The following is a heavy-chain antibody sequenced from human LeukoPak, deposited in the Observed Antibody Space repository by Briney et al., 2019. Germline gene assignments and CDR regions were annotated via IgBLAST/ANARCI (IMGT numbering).Heavy chain of an antibody. Sequence: GGSLRLSCAASGFTFDDYAMHWVRQAPGKGLEWVSGISWNSGSIGYADSVKGRFTISRDNAKNSLYLQMNSLRAEDTALYYCANHDYRGQGTLVTVSS. CDR3: ANHDY. V-gene: IGHV3-9*01. CDR2: ISWNSGSI. J-gene: IGHJ4*02. CDR1: GFTFDDYA.